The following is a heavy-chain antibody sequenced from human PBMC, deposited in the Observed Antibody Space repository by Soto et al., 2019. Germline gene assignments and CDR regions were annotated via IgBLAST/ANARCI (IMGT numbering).Heavy chain of an antibody. D-gene: IGHD1-26*01. J-gene: IGHJ5*02. CDR2: ISSSSSTI. V-gene: IGHV3-48*01. CDR3: AREEGLLNWFAP. CDR1: GFTFSSYS. Sequence: EVQLVESGGGLVQPGGSLRLSCAASGFTFSSYSMNWVRQAPGKGLEWVSYISSSSSTIYYADPVKGRFTISRDNAKNSLYLQMNSLRAEDTAVYYCAREEGLLNWFAPWGQGTVVTVSS.